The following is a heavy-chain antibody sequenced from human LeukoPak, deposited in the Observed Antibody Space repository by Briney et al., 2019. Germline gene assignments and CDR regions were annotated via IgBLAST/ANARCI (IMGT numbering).Heavy chain of an antibody. J-gene: IGHJ4*02. Sequence: SQTLSLTCTVSGGSIRSYYWSWIRQPPGKGLEWIGYIDYTGNTNYNPSLKSRATISVDTSKNQFSLQLNSLAPEDTAVYYCARDLYYYDSSGYDYWGQGTLVTVSS. D-gene: IGHD3-22*01. CDR3: ARDLYYYDSSGYDY. CDR1: GGSIRSYY. V-gene: IGHV4-59*01. CDR2: IDYTGNT.